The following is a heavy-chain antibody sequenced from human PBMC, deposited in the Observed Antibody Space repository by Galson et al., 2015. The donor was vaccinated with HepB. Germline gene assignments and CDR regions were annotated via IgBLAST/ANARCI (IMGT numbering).Heavy chain of an antibody. V-gene: IGHV1-69*06. CDR2: IIPLFGTA. J-gene: IGHJ4*02. CDR1: GGTFNNNA. D-gene: IGHD4-17*01. Sequence: SVKVSCKASGGTFNNNAISWVRQAPGQGLEWMGGIIPLFGTANYAQKFQGRVTITADKSTSTAYMELSSLRSEDTAVYYCARGGPYGDYVTFDYWGQGTLVTVSS. CDR3: ARGGPYGDYVTFDY.